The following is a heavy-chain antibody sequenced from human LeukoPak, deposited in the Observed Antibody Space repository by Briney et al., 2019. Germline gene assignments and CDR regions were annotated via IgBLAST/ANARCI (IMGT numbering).Heavy chain of an antibody. CDR1: GFTFSDHY. J-gene: IGHJ4*02. CDR3: SRDATGDH. Sequence: SLRLSCAVSGFTFSDHYMDWVRQAPGKGLEWVGRSTYRAKSYTTDYAASVKGRFTISRDDSKSTLYLQMNSLETEDTAVYYCSRDATGDHWGQGTLVSV. CDR2: STYRAKSYTT. V-gene: IGHV3-72*01.